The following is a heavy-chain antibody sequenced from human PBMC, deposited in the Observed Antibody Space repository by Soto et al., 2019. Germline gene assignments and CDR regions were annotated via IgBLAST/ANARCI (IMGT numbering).Heavy chain of an antibody. J-gene: IGHJ6*02. Sequence: PGGSLRLSCAASGFTFSSYGMHWVRQAPGKGLEWVAVISYDGSNKYYADSVKGRFTISRDNSKNTLYLQMNSLRAEDTAVYYCGKDLSRRATYYDFWSGYYLYYYYRMDVWGQGTTVTVSS. D-gene: IGHD3-3*01. CDR2: ISYDGSNK. CDR3: GKDLSRRATYYDFWSGYYLYYYYRMDV. CDR1: GFTFSSYG. V-gene: IGHV3-30*18.